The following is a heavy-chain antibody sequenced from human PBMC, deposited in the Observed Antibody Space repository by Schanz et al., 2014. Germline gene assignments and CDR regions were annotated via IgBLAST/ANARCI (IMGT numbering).Heavy chain of an antibody. CDR3: ARARRITSFRGIVXGY. Sequence: QVQLQQWGAGLLKPSETLSLTCAVSGGSFRGYFWTWIRQPPGKGLEWIGEISHVGSTNYNSSLQGRVTLPVDSSQHQFSLKMTSVTAADTAVYFCARARRITSFRGIVXGYWGQGSLXXVSS. CDR2: ISHVGST. D-gene: IGHD3-10*01. J-gene: IGHJ4*02. CDR1: GGSFRGYF. V-gene: IGHV4-34*02.